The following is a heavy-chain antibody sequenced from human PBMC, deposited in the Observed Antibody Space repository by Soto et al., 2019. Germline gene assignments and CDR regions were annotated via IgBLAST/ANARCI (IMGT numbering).Heavy chain of an antibody. J-gene: IGHJ4*02. CDR3: AHVFTSLAPFDS. V-gene: IGHV2-5*02. D-gene: IGHD3-10*02. CDR2: IYWDEDK. CDR1: GFSLSTSGVG. Sequence: KESGPTLVKPTQTLTLTCTFSGFSLSTSGVGVGWIRQPPGKALEWLGFIYWDEDKRYSPSLKSRLTITTDTSKSQVVLTMTNMDPVDTATSYCAHVFTSLAPFDSWGQGTLVTVSA.